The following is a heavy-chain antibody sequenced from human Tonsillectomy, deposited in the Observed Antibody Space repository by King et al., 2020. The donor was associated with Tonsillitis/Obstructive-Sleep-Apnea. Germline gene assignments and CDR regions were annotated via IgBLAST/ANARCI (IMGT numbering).Heavy chain of an antibody. CDR2: ISSRSSTM. CDR1: GFTFSSYS. V-gene: IGHV3-48*02. J-gene: IGHJ6*03. CDR3: ARDPGIVATDYYMDV. Sequence: LVESGGGLVQPGGSLRLSCAASGFTFSSYSMNWVRQAPGKGLERVSYISSRSSTMYYADSVKGRFTVSRDNAKNSLYLQMNSLRDEDTAVYYCARDPGIVATDYYMDVWGKGTTVTVSS. D-gene: IGHD5-12*01.